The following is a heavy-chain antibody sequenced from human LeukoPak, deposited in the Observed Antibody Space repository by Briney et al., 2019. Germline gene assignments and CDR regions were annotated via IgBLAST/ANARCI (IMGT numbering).Heavy chain of an antibody. CDR2: ISSSSSYI. D-gene: IGHD3-3*01. J-gene: IGHJ5*02. CDR3: ARDYRADTIFGVASNWFDP. Sequence: GGSLRLSCAASGFTFSSYSMNWVRQAPGKGVEGVSSISSSSSYIYYAVSVRGRFTISRDNAKNSLYLQMNSLRAEDTAVYYCARDYRADTIFGVASNWFDPWGQGTLVTVSS. V-gene: IGHV3-21*01. CDR1: GFTFSSYS.